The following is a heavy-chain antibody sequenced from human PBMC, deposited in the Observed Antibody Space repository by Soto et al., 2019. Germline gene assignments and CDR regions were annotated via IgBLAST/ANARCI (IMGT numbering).Heavy chain of an antibody. J-gene: IGHJ3*02. D-gene: IGHD3-22*01. Sequence: SVKVSCKASGGTFSSYAISWVRQAPGQGLEWMGGIIPTFGTANYAQKFQGRGTITADESTSTAYMELSSLRSEDTAVYYCARFLVVTPVLSAFDIWGQGTMVTVSS. CDR1: GGTFSSYA. V-gene: IGHV1-69*13. CDR3: ARFLVVTPVLSAFDI. CDR2: IIPTFGTA.